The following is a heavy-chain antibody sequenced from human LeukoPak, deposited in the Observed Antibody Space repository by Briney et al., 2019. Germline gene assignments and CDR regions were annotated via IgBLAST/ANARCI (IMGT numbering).Heavy chain of an antibody. D-gene: IGHD1-14*01. V-gene: IGHV3-15*04. Sequence: PGGSLRLSCAASGFTFSDAWMSWVRQAPGKGLEWVGRIESKTDGGATEYAAPVKGRFTISRDDSKKTLYLQMDSLRTEDTAVYYCTKYTNHNDFDYWGQGTLVTVSS. CDR3: TKYTNHNDFDY. J-gene: IGHJ4*02. CDR2: IESKTDGGAT. CDR1: GFTFSDAW.